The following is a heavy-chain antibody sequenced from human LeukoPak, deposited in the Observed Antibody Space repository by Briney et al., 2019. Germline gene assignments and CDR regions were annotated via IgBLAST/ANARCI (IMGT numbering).Heavy chain of an antibody. Sequence: PGGSLRLSCAASGFPFSSYGMHWVRQAPGQGLEWVSYISYDGANKYYADSVKGRFTISRDNSKNTLFLQMNSLRGDDTGMYYCAKTILTGYYFDYWGQGTLVTVSS. J-gene: IGHJ4*02. CDR2: ISYDGANK. CDR3: AKTILTGYYFDY. V-gene: IGHV3-30*02. D-gene: IGHD3-9*01. CDR1: GFPFSSYG.